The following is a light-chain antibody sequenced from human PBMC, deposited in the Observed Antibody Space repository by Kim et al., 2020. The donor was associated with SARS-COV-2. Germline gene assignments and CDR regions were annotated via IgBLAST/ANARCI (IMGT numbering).Light chain of an antibody. CDR1: QSVSRS. Sequence: EIVLTQSPATLSLSPGETATLSCRASQSVSRSLAWYQQKPGQAPRLLIYDAFYRATGIPARFSGSASETDFTLTINSLEPEDVAVYFCQRRTIFVGGTKVDIK. V-gene: IGKV3-11*01. CDR2: DAF. J-gene: IGKJ4*01. CDR3: QRRTI.